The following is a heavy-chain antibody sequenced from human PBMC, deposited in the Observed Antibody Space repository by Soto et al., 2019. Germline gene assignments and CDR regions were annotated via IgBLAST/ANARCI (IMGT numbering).Heavy chain of an antibody. CDR2: ISYDGSHE. D-gene: IGHD2-8*01. J-gene: IGHJ5*02. V-gene: IGHV3-30*18. CDR3: AKDPKCCTIGSQYLDNWFVP. Sequence: QVQLVESGGGVVQPGRSLRLSCAASGFTFSNYGMHWVRQTPVKGLEWVAVISYDGSHEFYTDSVKGRFTISRDNSKNTLYLQMNSLRTEDTAMYYCAKDPKCCTIGSQYLDNWFVPWGQGTLVTVSS. CDR1: GFTFSNYG.